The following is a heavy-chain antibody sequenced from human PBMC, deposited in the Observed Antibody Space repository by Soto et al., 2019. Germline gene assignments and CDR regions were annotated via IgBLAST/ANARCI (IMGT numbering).Heavy chain of an antibody. Sequence: EVQLLESGGGLVQPGGSLRLSCAASGFTFSSYAMSWVRQAPGKGLEWVSAISGSGDSTYYADSVKGRFTISRDNSKNALYLQMTSRSAEDTAVYCCGSRAWGTYYFDCWGQGTLGTVCS. CDR2: ISGSGDST. CDR1: GFTFSSYA. V-gene: IGHV3-23*01. J-gene: IGHJ4*02. D-gene: IGHD3-16*01. CDR3: GSRAWGTYYFDC.